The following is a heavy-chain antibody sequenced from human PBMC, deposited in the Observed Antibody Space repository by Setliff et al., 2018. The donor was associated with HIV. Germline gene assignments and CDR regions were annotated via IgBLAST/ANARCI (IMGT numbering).Heavy chain of an antibody. V-gene: IGHV4-34*01. CDR2: INRSGST. CDR3: ARQSTMAAAAFDY. J-gene: IGHJ4*02. D-gene: IGHD6-13*01. Sequence: SETLSLTCAVYGGSLSGHFWSWIRQPPGKGLEWIGEINRSGSTNYNSSLKGRVTMSVDTSKRQFSLKLASVTAADTAIYYCARQSTMAAAAFDYWGQGTLVTVSS. CDR1: GGSLSGHF.